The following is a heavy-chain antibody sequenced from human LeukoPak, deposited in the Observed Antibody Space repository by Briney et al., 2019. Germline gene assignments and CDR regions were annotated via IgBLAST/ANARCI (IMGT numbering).Heavy chain of an antibody. D-gene: IGHD5-18*01. Sequence: GGSLRLSCAASGFTVSAYAMAWVRQAPGKGLEWVSTIYDDNTYYADSVKGRFTISRDNSKNTLYLQMNSLRAEDTAVYYCARDFAWIQLWSAPGAFDIWGQGTMVTVSS. CDR3: ARDFAWIQLWSAPGAFDI. V-gene: IGHV3-66*02. CDR1: GFTVSAYA. CDR2: IYDDNT. J-gene: IGHJ3*02.